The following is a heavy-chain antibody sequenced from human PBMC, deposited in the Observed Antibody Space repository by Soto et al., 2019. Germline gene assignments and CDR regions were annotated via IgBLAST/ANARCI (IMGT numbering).Heavy chain of an antibody. CDR1: GGSISSYY. CDR3: ARVWGGAFDI. CDR2: IYYSGST. D-gene: IGHD3-10*01. Sequence: QVQLQESGTGLVKPSETLSLTCTVSGGSISSYYWSWIRQPPGKGLEWIGYIYYSGSTNYNPSLKSRVTISVDTSTNQFSLKLRSVTAADTAVYYCARVWGGAFDIWGQGTMVTVSS. V-gene: IGHV4-59*01. J-gene: IGHJ3*02.